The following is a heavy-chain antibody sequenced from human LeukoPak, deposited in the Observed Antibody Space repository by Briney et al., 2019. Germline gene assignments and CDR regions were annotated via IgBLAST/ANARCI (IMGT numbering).Heavy chain of an antibody. CDR1: GGSISSSSYY. CDR2: IYYSGST. Sequence: SETLSLTCTVSGGSISSSSYYWGWIRQPPGKGLEWIGSIYYSGSTYYNPSLKSRVTISVDTSKNQFSLKLSSVTAADTAVYYCARCGDIVVVPAPYYGMDVWGQGTTVTVSS. D-gene: IGHD2-2*01. V-gene: IGHV4-39*01. CDR3: ARCGDIVVVPAPYYGMDV. J-gene: IGHJ6*02.